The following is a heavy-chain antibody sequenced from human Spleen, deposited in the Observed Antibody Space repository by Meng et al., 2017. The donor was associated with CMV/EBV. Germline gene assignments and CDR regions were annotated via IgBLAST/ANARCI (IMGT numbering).Heavy chain of an antibody. J-gene: IGHJ4*02. D-gene: IGHD6-13*01. V-gene: IGHV1-46*01. CDR2: INPSGGDT. CDR3: AREPRIPAAPGAYYFDS. Sequence: ASVQVSCKASGYTFTSYYMHWVRQAPGQGLEWMGVINPSGGDTNYAQKFQGRVTMTRDTSTSTVYMELSSLRSDDTAVYYCAREPRIPAAPGAYYFDSWGQGTLVTVSS. CDR1: GYTFTSYY.